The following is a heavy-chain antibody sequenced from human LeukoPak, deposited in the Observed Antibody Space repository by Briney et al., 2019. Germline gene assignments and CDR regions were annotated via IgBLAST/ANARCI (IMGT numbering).Heavy chain of an antibody. CDR1: GYTFTSYA. J-gene: IGHJ3*02. D-gene: IGHD2-15*01. Sequence: ASVKVSCKASGYTFTSYAMHWVRQAPGQRLEWMGWINAGNGNTKYSQKFQGRVTITRDTSASTAYMELSSLRSEDTAVYYCARRENLYWVAENDAFDIWGQGQWSPSLQ. CDR3: ARRENLYWVAENDAFDI. V-gene: IGHV1-3*01. CDR2: INAGNGNT.